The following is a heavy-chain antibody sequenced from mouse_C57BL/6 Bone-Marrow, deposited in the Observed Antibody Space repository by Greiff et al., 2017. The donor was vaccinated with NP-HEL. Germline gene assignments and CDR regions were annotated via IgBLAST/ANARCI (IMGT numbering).Heavy chain of an antibody. CDR2: IYPGGGYT. D-gene: IGHD2-5*01. CDR3: ATYYSIYWYFDV. Sequence: VQLQQSGAELVRPGTSVKMSCKASGYTFTNYWIGWAKQRPGHGLEWIGDIYPGGGYTNYNEKFKGKATLTADKSSSKAYMQFSSLTSEDSAIYYCATYYSIYWYFDVWGTGTTVTVSS. J-gene: IGHJ1*03. CDR1: GYTFTNYW. V-gene: IGHV1-63*01.